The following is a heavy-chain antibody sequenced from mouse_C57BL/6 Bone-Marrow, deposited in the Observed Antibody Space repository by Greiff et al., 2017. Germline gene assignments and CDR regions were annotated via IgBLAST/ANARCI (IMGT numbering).Heavy chain of an antibody. D-gene: IGHD3-2*02. V-gene: IGHV1-61*01. Sequence: QVQLQQPGAELVRPGSSVKLSCKASGYTFTSYWMDWVKQRPGQGLEWIGNIYPSDSETHYNQKFKDKATLTVDKSSSTAYMQLSSLTSEDSAVYYCAREDSSGYYWGQGTTRTVSS. CDR2: IYPSDSET. CDR1: GYTFTSYW. CDR3: AREDSSGYY. J-gene: IGHJ2*01.